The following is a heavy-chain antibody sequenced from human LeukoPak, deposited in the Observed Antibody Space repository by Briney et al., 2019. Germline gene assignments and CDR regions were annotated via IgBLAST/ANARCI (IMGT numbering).Heavy chain of an antibody. D-gene: IGHD6-19*01. J-gene: IGHJ4*02. CDR1: GFTFSSYW. V-gene: IGHV3-7*01. CDR2: IDQYGSEK. CDR3: ARPPEDSRGWYWIG. Sequence: GGSLRLSCAASGFTFSSYWMSWVRQAPGKGLEWVANIDQYGSEKYYVDSVKGRFTISRDNAKNSLYLQMNSLRAEDTAVYYCARPPEDSRGWYWIGWGQGTLVTVSS.